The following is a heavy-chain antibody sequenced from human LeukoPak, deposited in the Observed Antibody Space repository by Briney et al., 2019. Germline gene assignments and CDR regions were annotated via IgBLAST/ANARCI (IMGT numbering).Heavy chain of an antibody. D-gene: IGHD4-17*01. Sequence: SETLSLTCTVSGGSISSSSYYWGWIRQPPGKGLEWIGGIYYSGSTYYNPSLKSRVTISVDTSRNQFSLKLSSVTAADTAVYYCARRVDYGDYLGGGNWFDPWGQGTLVTVSS. J-gene: IGHJ5*02. CDR2: IYYSGST. CDR1: GGSISSSSYY. V-gene: IGHV4-39*01. CDR3: ARRVDYGDYLGGGNWFDP.